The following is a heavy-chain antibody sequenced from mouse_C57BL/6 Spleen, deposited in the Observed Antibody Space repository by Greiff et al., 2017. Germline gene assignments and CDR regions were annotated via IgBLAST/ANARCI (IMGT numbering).Heavy chain of an antibody. CDR2: ISDGGSYT. Sequence: EVHLVESGGGLVKPGGSLKLSCAASGFTFSSYAMSWVRQTPEKRLEWVATISDGGSYTYYPDNVKGRFTISRDNAKNNLYLQMSHLKSEDTAMYYCARDRVTTVVARDWYFDVWGTGTTVTGAS. D-gene: IGHD1-1*01. V-gene: IGHV5-4*01. CDR1: GFTFSSYA. CDR3: ARDRVTTVVARDWYFDV. J-gene: IGHJ1*03.